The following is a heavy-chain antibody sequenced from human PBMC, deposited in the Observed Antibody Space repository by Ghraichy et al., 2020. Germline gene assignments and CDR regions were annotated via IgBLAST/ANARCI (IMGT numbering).Heavy chain of an antibody. CDR3: ARRGRGYSLYFYGLDI. Sequence: SQTLSLTCTVSGGRIRSYYWSWIRHPPGKGLEWIGYVYYNGNTDYSPSLKSRATISVDTSKNQFSLRLTSVTAADTAVYYCARRGRGYSLYFYGLDIWGQGTTVTVSS. CDR2: VYYNGNT. D-gene: IGHD5-18*01. J-gene: IGHJ6*02. V-gene: IGHV4-59*08. CDR1: GGRIRSYY.